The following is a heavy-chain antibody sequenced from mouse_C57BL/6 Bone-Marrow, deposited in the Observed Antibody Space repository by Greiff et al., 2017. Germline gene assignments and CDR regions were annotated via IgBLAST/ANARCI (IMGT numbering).Heavy chain of an antibody. CDR1: GFTFSDYG. Sequence: EVKLMESGGGLVQPGGSLKLSCAASGFTFSDYGMAWVRQAPRQGPEWVAFISHMACSIYYADNVTGRFTMSRENATNNLYLEMLSLRTEETAMYYCASLDGYYWFAYWGQGTLVTVSA. D-gene: IGHD2-3*01. CDR2: ISHMACSI. V-gene: IGHV5-15*01. J-gene: IGHJ3*01. CDR3: ASLDGYYWFAY.